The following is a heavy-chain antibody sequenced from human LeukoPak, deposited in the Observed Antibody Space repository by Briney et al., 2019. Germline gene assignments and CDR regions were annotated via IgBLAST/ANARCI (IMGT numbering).Heavy chain of an antibody. CDR2: INDDGSDT. Sequence: GGSLRLSCAASGFTFKLYWMHWVRQVPGKGPVWVARINDDGSDTVYADSVKGRFTISRDDAKNMLFLQMNSLRTEDTAVYYCAKDLFAMTRWEQLGYWGQGTLVTVS. D-gene: IGHD1-26*01. CDR1: GFTFKLYW. CDR3: AKDLFAMTRWEQLGY. V-gene: IGHV3-74*01. J-gene: IGHJ4*02.